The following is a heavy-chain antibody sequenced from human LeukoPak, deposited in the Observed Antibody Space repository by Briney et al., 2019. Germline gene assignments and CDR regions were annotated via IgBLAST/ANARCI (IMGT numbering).Heavy chain of an antibody. CDR1: GYTFTSYY. V-gene: IGHV1-46*01. Sequence: ASVKVSCKASGYTFTSYYMHWVRQAPGQGLEWMGIINPSGGSTGYAQKFQGRVTMTRDTSTSTVYMELSSLRSEDTAVYYCARTTYCSSTSCHDAFDIWGQGTMVTVSS. CDR2: INPSGGST. D-gene: IGHD2-2*01. J-gene: IGHJ3*02. CDR3: ARTTYCSSTSCHDAFDI.